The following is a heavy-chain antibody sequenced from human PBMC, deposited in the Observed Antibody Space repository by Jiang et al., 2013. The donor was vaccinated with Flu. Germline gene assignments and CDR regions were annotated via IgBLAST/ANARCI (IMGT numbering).Heavy chain of an antibody. CDR2: IRNKANSYTT. V-gene: IGHV3-72*01. D-gene: IGHD2-15*01. CDR1: GSIFSDHY. Sequence: VQLVESGGGLVQPGGSLRLSCAASGSIFSDHYMDWVRQAPGKGLEWVGRIRNKANSYTTEYAASVKGRFTISRDDLKKLLFLRMNSLKTEDTAVYHCGRVVEVGKDWGQGTLVTVSS. J-gene: IGHJ4*02. CDR3: GRVVEVGKD.